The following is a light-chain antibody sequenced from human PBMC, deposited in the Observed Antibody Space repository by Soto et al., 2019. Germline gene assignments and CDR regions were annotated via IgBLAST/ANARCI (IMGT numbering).Light chain of an antibody. CDR2: RAS. CDR3: QQYNNWPIT. Sequence: EIVLTQSPGTLSLYPGESATLSCRASQSVTSNYIAWYQQKPGQAPRLLIYRASTRATGIPARFSGSGSGTEFTLTISSLQSVDFAVYYCQQYNNWPITFGQGTRLEIK. V-gene: IGKV3-15*01. J-gene: IGKJ5*01. CDR1: QSVTSN.